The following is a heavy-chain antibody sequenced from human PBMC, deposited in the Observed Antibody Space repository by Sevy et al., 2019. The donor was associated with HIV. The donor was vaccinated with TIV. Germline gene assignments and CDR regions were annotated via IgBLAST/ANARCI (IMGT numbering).Heavy chain of an antibody. CDR2: IKQNESEK. J-gene: IGHJ4*02. Sequence: LSLTCVASGFSFSTYWMHWVRQALGKGLEWVANIKQNESEKYYVASVKGRFTISRDNAKNSVYLEMNSLRPEDTAIYYCAKGNGGSFDYWGQGTLVTVSS. D-gene: IGHD2-15*01. V-gene: IGHV3-7*01. CDR3: AKGNGGSFDY. CDR1: GFSFSTYW.